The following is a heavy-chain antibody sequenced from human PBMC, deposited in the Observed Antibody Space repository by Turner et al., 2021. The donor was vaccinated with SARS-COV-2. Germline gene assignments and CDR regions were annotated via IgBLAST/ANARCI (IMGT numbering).Heavy chain of an antibody. CDR3: AREKPGFDSSGYYPDAFDI. CDR1: GFTFSSYG. D-gene: IGHD3-22*01. J-gene: IGHJ3*02. CDR2: ISSSSSYI. Sequence: EAKLVESGGGLVKPGGSLRVSCAASGFTFSSYGMNWVRQAPGKGLEWVSSISSSSSYIYYADSLKGRFTISRNNAKNSVYLQMNSLRAEDTAVYYCAREKPGFDSSGYYPDAFDIWGQGTMVTVSS. V-gene: IGHV3-21*06.